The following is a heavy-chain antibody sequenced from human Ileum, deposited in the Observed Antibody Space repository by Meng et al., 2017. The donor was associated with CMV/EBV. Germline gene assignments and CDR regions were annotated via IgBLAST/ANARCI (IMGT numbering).Heavy chain of an antibody. CDR2: IKRKSDGGTA. CDR1: GFPFSNVW. J-gene: IGHJ4*02. CDR3: TTAYGRGTRDY. D-gene: IGHD2-2*01. Sequence: EVRLVESGGGSVKPGGSLRLSCVTSGFPFSNVWMSWVRQAPGKGLEWVGRIKRKSDGGTADFAAPVKGRFTISRDDSKTTLYLQMNSLRSEDTAVYYCTTAYGRGTRDYWGQGTLVTVSS. V-gene: IGHV3-15*01.